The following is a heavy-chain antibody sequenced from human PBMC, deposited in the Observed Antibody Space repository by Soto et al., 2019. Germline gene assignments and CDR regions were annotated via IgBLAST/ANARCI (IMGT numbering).Heavy chain of an antibody. Sequence: GESLKISCKGSGYSFTSYWISWVRQMPGKGLEWMVRIDPSDSYTNYSPSFQGHVTISADKSISTAYLQWSSLKASDTAMYYCARPCHSSSFGYYGMDVWGQGTTVTVSS. V-gene: IGHV5-10-1*01. CDR3: ARPCHSSSFGYYGMDV. CDR1: GYSFTSYW. CDR2: IDPSDSYT. J-gene: IGHJ6*02. D-gene: IGHD6-6*01.